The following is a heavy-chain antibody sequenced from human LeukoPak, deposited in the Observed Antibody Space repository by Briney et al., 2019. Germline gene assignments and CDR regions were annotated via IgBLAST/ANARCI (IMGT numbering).Heavy chain of an antibody. CDR3: ARLGGGWDGFAY. CDR2: IWYDGSNK. D-gene: IGHD4-23*01. V-gene: IGHV3-33*01. Sequence: GGSLRLSCAASGFTFSNYGMHWVRQAPGKGLEWVAVIWYDGSNKYYADSVKGRFTISREDSKNTLYLQMNSLRAEDTAVYYWARLGGGWDGFAYWGQGTRFTVS. J-gene: IGHJ4*02. CDR1: GFTFSNYG.